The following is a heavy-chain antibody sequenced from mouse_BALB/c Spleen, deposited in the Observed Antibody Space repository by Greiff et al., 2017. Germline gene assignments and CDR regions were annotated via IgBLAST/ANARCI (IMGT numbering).Heavy chain of an antibody. CDR1: GFSLPSYD. CDR2: IWTGGGT. D-gene: IGHD2-10*02. Sequence: VKLQESGPGLVAPSQSLSITCTVSGFSLPSYDISWIRQPPGKGLEWLGVIWTGGGTNYNSAFMSRLSISKDNSKGQVFLKMNSLQTDDTAIYYCVRGGYGNGFFAYWGQGTLVTVSA. J-gene: IGHJ3*01. CDR3: VRGGYGNGFFAY. V-gene: IGHV2-9-2*01.